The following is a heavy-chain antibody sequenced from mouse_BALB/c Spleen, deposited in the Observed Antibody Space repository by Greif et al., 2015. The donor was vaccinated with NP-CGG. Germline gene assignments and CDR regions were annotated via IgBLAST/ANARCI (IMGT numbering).Heavy chain of an antibody. V-gene: IGHV3-2*02. CDR2: ISYSGST. J-gene: IGHJ3*01. Sequence: VQLKESGPGLVKPSQSLSLTCTVTGYSITSDYAWNWIRQFPGNKLEWMGYISYSGSTSYNPSLKSRISITRDTSKNQFFLQLNSVTTEDTATYYCARGSPWFAYWGQGTLVTVSA. CDR3: ARGSPWFAY. CDR1: GYSITSDYA.